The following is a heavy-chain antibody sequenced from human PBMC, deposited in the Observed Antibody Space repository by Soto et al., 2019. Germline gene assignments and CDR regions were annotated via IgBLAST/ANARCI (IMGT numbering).Heavy chain of an antibody. CDR1: GGSFSGYY. J-gene: IGHJ4*02. D-gene: IGHD6-19*01. V-gene: IGHV4-34*01. Sequence: QVQLQQWGAGLLKPSETLSLTCAVYGGSFSGYYWSWIRQPPGKGLEWIGEINHSGSTNYNPSLKSRVTISVDTSKNQFSLKLSSVTAADTAVYYCARGRRGGWYPFDYWGQGTLVTVSS. CDR3: ARGRRGGWYPFDY. CDR2: INHSGST.